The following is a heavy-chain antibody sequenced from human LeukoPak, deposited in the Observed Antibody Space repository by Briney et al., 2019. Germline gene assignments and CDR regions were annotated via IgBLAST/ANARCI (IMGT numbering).Heavy chain of an antibody. V-gene: IGHV1-69*01. D-gene: IGHD3-22*01. CDR3: ARAAYYYDSSGYSFDP. Sequence: GSSVKVSCKASGGTFSSYAISWVRQAPGQGLEWMGGIIPIFGTANYAQKFQGRVTITADESTSTAYMELSSLRSEDTAVYYCARAAYYYDSSGYSFDPWGQGTLVTVSS. J-gene: IGHJ5*02. CDR1: GGTFSSYA. CDR2: IIPIFGTA.